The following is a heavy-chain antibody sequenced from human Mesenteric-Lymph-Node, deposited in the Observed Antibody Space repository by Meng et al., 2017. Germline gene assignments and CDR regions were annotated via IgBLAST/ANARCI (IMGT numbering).Heavy chain of an antibody. CDR2: INHSGRA. CDR3: AKTGHRFDP. CDR1: GGSFSGYY. V-gene: IGHV4-34*01. D-gene: IGHD3-10*01. Sequence: QEQLQQWGAGLLKPSETLSLTCAVYGGSFSGYYWSWIRQPPGMGLEWIGEINHSGRANYNPSLKSRVSISVDTSKNQFSLKLSSMTAADTAMYYCAKTGHRFDPWGQGTLVTVSS. J-gene: IGHJ5*02.